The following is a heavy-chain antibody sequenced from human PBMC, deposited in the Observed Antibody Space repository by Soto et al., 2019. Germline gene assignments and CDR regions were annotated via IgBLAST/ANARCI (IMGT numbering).Heavy chain of an antibody. Sequence: VESLKISWKGSGYSFTSYWISWVRQMPGKGLEWMGRIDPSDSYTNYSPSFQGHVTISADKSISTAYLQWSSLKASDTAMYYCATWNPDYYDSSGFDYWGQGTLVNGSS. CDR3: ATWNPDYYDSSGFDY. J-gene: IGHJ4*02. CDR2: IDPSDSYT. V-gene: IGHV5-10-1*01. D-gene: IGHD3-22*01. CDR1: GYSFTSYW.